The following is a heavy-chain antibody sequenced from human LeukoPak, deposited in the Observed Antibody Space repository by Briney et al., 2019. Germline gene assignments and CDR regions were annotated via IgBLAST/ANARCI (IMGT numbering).Heavy chain of an antibody. CDR1: GFTFSNYA. CDR3: ARDLPAGYSSGWYEFDY. D-gene: IGHD6-19*01. V-gene: IGHV3-23*01. J-gene: IGHJ4*02. CDR2: ITGTADTT. Sequence: PGGSLRLSCAASGFTFSNYAMSWVRQAPGKGLEWVSAITGTADTTYYAHPVKGRFTISRDNSKNTVYLQMNSLRAEDTAVYYCARDLPAGYSSGWYEFDYWGQGTLVTVSS.